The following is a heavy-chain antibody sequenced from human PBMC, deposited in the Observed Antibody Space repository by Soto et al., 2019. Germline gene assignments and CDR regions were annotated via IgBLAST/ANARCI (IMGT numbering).Heavy chain of an antibody. D-gene: IGHD3-22*01. V-gene: IGHV3-7*01. J-gene: IGHJ4*02. CDR3: AGTYYYDSSGYYPFLY. CDR2: IKQEGREK. Sequence: PGGSLRLSCAASGFTVSSDRMSWVRQAPGKGLEGVANIKQEGREKYDVDSVKGRFTISRDHAKNPQYLSGNSLGAEATAAVYCAGTYYYDSSGYYPFLYWGQGTLVTVSS. CDR1: GFTVSSDR.